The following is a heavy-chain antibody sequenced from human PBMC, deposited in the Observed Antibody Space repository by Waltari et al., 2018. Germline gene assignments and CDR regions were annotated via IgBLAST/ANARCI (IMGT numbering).Heavy chain of an antibody. Sequence: QVQLQESGPGLVKPSETLSLTCAVSGFSITSGYYWHWIRQPPGKGLEWVGTIYYSGTTYYTPSLQSRVSISVDTSKNEFSLTLTSVTAADTAVYYCATATTAHFDSWGQGSLVTVSS. CDR1: GFSITSGYY. V-gene: IGHV4-38-2*01. CDR2: IYYSGTT. J-gene: IGHJ4*02. D-gene: IGHD4-17*01. CDR3: ATATTAHFDS.